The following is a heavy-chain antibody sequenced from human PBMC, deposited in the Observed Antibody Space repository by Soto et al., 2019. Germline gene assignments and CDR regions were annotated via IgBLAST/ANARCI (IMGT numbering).Heavy chain of an antibody. CDR3: ARAKLWNSFSSPHGFDT. V-gene: IGHV4-4*02. CDR1: GGSISTNNW. D-gene: IGHD6-13*01. Sequence: QVHLQESGPGLVNASGTLSLTCAVSGGSISTNNWWCWVRQPPGQGLEWIAEVYHNGSSNYHPSLKSRFTKSLDQSKNQFSLRLTSLTAADSAVSYCARAKLWNSFSSPHGFDTWGQGTLVSVSS. CDR2: VYHNGSS. J-gene: IGHJ4*02.